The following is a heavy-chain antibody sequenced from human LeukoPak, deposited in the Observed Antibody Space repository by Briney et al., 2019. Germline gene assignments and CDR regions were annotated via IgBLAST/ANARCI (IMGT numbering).Heavy chain of an antibody. V-gene: IGHV4-30-2*01. CDR2: IYHSGST. CDR1: GGSISSGDYY. Sequence: SETLSLTCTVSGGSISSGDYYWSWIRQPPGKGLEWIGYIYHSGSTYYNPSLKSRVTISVDRSKNQFSLKLSSVTAADTAVYYCARGRLREAFGYWGQGTLVTVSS. CDR3: ARGRLREAFGY. J-gene: IGHJ4*02.